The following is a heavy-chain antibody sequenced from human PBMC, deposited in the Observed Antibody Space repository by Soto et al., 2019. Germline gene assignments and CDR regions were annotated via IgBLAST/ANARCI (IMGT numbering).Heavy chain of an antibody. Sequence: ASELKISGPAMRWISQNYVEGLLWVGRIRSKANNYATAYAASVKGRFTISRDDSKNTAYLQMNSLKTEDTAVYYCYLFPTTMQFAPGDYGMDFLGQGTTVTVSS. CDR2: IRSKANNYAT. V-gene: IGHV3-73*01. CDR1: ELKISGPA. J-gene: IGHJ6*02. D-gene: IGHD5-12*01. CDR3: YLFPTTMQFAPGDYGMDF.